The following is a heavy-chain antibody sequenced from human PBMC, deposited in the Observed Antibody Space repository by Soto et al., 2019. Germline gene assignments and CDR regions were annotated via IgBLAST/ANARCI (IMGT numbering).Heavy chain of an antibody. CDR1: GGTFSIYA. CDR3: ARCYYYDSSGYYPWFDP. J-gene: IGHJ5*02. CDR2: IIPIFGTA. Sequence: ASVKVSCKASGGTFSIYAISCVRQSPGQGLEWMGGIIPIFGTANYAQKFQGRVTITADESTSTAYMELSSLRSEDTAVYYCARCYYYDSSGYYPWFDPWGQGTLVTVSS. D-gene: IGHD3-22*01. V-gene: IGHV1-69*13.